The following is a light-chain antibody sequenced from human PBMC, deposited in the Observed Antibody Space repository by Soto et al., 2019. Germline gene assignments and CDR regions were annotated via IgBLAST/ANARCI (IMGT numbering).Light chain of an antibody. CDR3: HQRQSSTRT. Sequence: EILLTQSPATLSSFPGDRVTLSCRDSQYINTRLAWYQPRSGQAPRLXIYQTSIRAAGIQARFSASGTGTDFTLTISDVQPEDFAVYYCHQRQSSTRTFGQGTKVDIK. CDR2: QTS. V-gene: IGKV3D-11*01. J-gene: IGKJ1*01. CDR1: QYINTR.